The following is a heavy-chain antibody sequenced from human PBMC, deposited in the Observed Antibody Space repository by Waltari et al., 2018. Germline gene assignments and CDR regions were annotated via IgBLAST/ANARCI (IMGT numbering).Heavy chain of an antibody. CDR3: ARDQWFGFDI. D-gene: IGHD3-22*01. J-gene: IGHJ3*02. CDR2: ISSDSSFT. CDR1: GLSCGSFS. V-gene: IGHV3-21*02. Sequence: EVELVEFGGGMVKPGGSRRRSGAMSGLSCGSFSVNWVRQAPGKGLEWVSSISSDSSFTYYGDSVKGRFTISRDNAQKSVYLEMNSLRVEDTAVYYCARDQWFGFDIWGQGTMVTVSS.